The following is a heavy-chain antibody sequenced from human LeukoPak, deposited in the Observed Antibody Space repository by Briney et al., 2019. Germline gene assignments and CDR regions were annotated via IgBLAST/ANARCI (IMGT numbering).Heavy chain of an antibody. CDR1: GFTVSSNY. CDR2: IYSGGTT. D-gene: IGHD1/OR15-1a*01. V-gene: IGHV3-53*01. J-gene: IGHJ4*02. CDR3: ARGGRTYYFDH. Sequence: GGSLRLSCAASGFTVSSNYMSWVRQAPGKGLEWVSVIYSGGTTYYADSVKGRFTISRDNSKNTLYLQMNSLRAEDTAVYYCARGGRTYYFDHWAREPWSPSPQ.